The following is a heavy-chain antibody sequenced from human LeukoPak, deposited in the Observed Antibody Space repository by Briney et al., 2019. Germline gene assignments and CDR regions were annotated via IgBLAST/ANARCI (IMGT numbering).Heavy chain of an antibody. CDR1: GGPISSYY. D-gene: IGHD2-21*01. CDR2: IYYSGST. V-gene: IGHV4-59*01. CDR3: ARGGGIVGY. Sequence: PSETLSLTCTVSGGPISSYYWSWIRQPPGKGLEWIGYIYYSGSTNYNPSLKSRVTISVDTSKNQFSLKLSSVTAADTAVYYCARGGGIVGYWGQGTLVTASS. J-gene: IGHJ4*02.